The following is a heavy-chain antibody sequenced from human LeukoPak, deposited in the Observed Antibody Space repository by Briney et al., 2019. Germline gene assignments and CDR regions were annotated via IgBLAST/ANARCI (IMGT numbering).Heavy chain of an antibody. CDR1: GFTFSSYA. CDR2: ISGSGGST. V-gene: IGHV3-23*01. D-gene: IGHD6-19*01. CDR3: AKGGSGWYVPYYFDY. J-gene: IGHJ4*02. Sequence: GGSLRLSCAASGFTFSSYAMSWVRQAPGKGLEWVSAISGSGGSTYYADSVKGRFTISRDNSKNTLYLQMNSLRAEDTAVYYCAKGGSGWYVPYYFDYWGQGTLLTVSS.